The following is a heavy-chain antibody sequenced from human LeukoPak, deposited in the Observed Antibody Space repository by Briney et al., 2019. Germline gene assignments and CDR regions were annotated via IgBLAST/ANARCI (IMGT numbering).Heavy chain of an antibody. V-gene: IGHV4-4*07. D-gene: IGHD6-6*01. Sequence: SETLSLTCTVSSGSLGSYYWNWLRQPAGKGLEWIGHIYTSGSTNYNPSLKSRVTMSVDTSKNQFSLKLNSVTAADTAFYYCARVYSCSSGKALDYWGQGTLVTVSS. CDR2: IYTSGST. CDR3: ARVYSCSSGKALDY. J-gene: IGHJ4*02. CDR1: SGSLGSYY.